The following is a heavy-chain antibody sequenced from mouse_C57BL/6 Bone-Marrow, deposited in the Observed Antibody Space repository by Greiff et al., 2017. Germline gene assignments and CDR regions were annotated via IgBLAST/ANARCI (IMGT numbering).Heavy chain of an antibody. CDR3: ARWELTGTMWFAY. D-gene: IGHD4-1*01. CDR2: IYPGGGYT. Sequence: QVQLQQSGAELVRPGTSVKMSCKASGYTFTNYWIGWAKQRPGHGLEWIGDIYPGGGYTNYNEKFKGKATLTADKSSSTAYMQFSSLTSEDSAIYYCARWELTGTMWFAYWGQGTLVTVSA. V-gene: IGHV1-63*01. CDR1: GYTFTNYW. J-gene: IGHJ3*01.